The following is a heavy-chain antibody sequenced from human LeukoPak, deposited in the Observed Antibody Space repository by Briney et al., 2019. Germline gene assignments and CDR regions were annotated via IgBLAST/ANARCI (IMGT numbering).Heavy chain of an antibody. CDR2: IYTSGST. V-gene: IGHV4-4*07. D-gene: IGHD3-22*01. CDR3: ARKRGGYYYDSSGYYPGCYYGMDV. Sequence: PSETLSLTCTVSGGSISSYYWSWIRQPAGKGLEWIGRIYTSGSTNYNPSLKSRVTMSVDTSKNQFSLKLSSVTAADTAVYYCARKRGGYYYDSSGYYPGCYYGMDVWGQGTTVTVSS. CDR1: GGSISSYY. J-gene: IGHJ6*02.